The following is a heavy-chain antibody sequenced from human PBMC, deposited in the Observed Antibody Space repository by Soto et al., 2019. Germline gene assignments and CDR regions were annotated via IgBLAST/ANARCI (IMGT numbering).Heavy chain of an antibody. Sequence: QVQLVESGGGVVQPGRSLRLSCAASGFTFSSYGMHWVRQAPGKGLEWVAVISYDGSNKYYADSVKGRFTISRDNSKNMLYLQMNSLRAEDTAVYYCAKDYYYGSGSYYYYGMVVWGQGTTVTVSS. V-gene: IGHV3-30*18. D-gene: IGHD3-10*01. CDR1: GFTFSSYG. J-gene: IGHJ6*02. CDR2: ISYDGSNK. CDR3: AKDYYYGSGSYYYYGMVV.